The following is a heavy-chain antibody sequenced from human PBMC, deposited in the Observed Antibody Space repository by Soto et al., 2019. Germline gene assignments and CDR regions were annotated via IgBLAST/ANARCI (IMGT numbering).Heavy chain of an antibody. CDR3: AKDHAHYYDSSASTGY. J-gene: IGHJ4*02. D-gene: IGHD3-22*01. CDR2: ISGSGGST. V-gene: IGHV3-23*01. Sequence: GGSLRLSCAASGFTCSSYAMSWVRQAPGKGLEWVSAISGSGGSTYYADSVKGRFTISRDNSKNTLYLQMNSLRAEDTAVYYCAKDHAHYYDSSASTGYWGQGTLVTVSS. CDR1: GFTCSSYA.